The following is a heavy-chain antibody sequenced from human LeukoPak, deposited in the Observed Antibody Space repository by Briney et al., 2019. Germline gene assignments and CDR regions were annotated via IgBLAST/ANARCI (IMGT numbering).Heavy chain of an antibody. Sequence: GGSLRLSCAASGFTFSSYAMSWVRQAPGRGLEWVSSISGSGGSTYYADSVKGRFTISRDNSKNTLYLQMNNLRAEDTAVYYCAKEGWGSYLADYWGQGTLVTVSS. CDR1: GFTFSSYA. CDR3: AKEGWGSYLADY. CDR2: ISGSGGST. D-gene: IGHD1-26*01. V-gene: IGHV3-23*01. J-gene: IGHJ4*02.